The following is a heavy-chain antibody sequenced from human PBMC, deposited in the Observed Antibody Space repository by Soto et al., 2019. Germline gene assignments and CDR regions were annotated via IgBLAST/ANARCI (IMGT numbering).Heavy chain of an antibody. V-gene: IGHV4-34*01. CDR2: INHSGST. CDR1: GGSFSGYY. D-gene: IGHD3-3*01. J-gene: IGHJ5*02. CDR3: ARGRAFNFWSGYTNWFDP. Sequence: SETLSLTCAVYGGSFSGYYWSWIRQPPGKGLEWIGEINHSGSTNYNPSLKSRVTISVDTSKNQFSLKLSSVTAADTAVYYCARGRAFNFWSGYTNWFDPWGQGTLVTVSS.